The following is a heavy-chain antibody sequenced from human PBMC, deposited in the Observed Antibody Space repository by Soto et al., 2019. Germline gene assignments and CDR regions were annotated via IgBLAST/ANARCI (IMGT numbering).Heavy chain of an antibody. CDR3: AKSGGYSSGWYLSEYYFDY. J-gene: IGHJ4*02. CDR2: IYYSGST. Sequence: SETLSLTCTVSGGSISSCYWSWIRQPPGKGLEWIGYIYYSGSTNYNPSLKGRVTISVDTSKNQFSLKLSSVTAADTAVYYCAKSGGYSSGWYLSEYYFDYWGQGTLVTVSS. V-gene: IGHV4-59*01. D-gene: IGHD6-19*01. CDR1: GGSISSCY.